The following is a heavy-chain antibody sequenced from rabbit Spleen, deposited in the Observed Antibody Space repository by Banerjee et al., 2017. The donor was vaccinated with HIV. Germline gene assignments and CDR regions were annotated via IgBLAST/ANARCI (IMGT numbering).Heavy chain of an antibody. D-gene: IGHD1-1*01. Sequence: QLEESGGRLVQPGGSLTLSCKAFGFTISGYWMNWVRQAPGKGLEWIGIIYPITETTYYANWVNGRFSISRENAQNTVFLQMTSLTAADTATYFCVRDSGDWCFDVWGQGTLVTVS. CDR1: GFTISGYW. V-gene: IGHV1S7*01. CDR2: IYPITETT. CDR3: VRDSGDWCFDV. J-gene: IGHJ3*01.